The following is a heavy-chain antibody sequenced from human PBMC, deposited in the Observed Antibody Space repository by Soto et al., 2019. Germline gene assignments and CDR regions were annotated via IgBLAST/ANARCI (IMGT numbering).Heavy chain of an antibody. V-gene: IGHV1-8*01. CDR2: MNPNSGNT. CDR1: GYTFTSYD. D-gene: IGHD3-9*01. J-gene: IGHJ6*03. CDR3: ASARTYYDICTCYPLYGYYLMDV. Sequence: ASVKVSCKASGYTFTSYDINWVRQATGQGLEWMGWMNPNSGNTGYAQKFQGRVTMTRNTSISTAYMELSSLRSEDTAVYYCASARTYYDICTCYPLYGYYLMDVWGKGTAVTVSS.